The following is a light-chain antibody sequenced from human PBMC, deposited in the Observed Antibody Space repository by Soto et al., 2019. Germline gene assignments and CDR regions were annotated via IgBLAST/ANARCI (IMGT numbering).Light chain of an antibody. CDR2: GAS. CDR3: QQNNNWPQT. V-gene: IGKV3-15*01. J-gene: IGKJ1*01. Sequence: EIVMTHSPATLSGSPGERATLSFRASETISRNLAWYHQKPCQAPRLLIYGASSRATGVPARFRGSGSGTEFTLTISSLQSEDVGVYYCQQNNNWPQTFGQGTKVDIK. CDR1: ETISRN.